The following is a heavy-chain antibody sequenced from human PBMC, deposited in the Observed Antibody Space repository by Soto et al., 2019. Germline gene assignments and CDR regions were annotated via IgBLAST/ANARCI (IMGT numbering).Heavy chain of an antibody. J-gene: IGHJ4*02. V-gene: IGHV3-30-3*01. CDR3: ARDNGIVVVPAAFYFDY. Sequence: LRLSCAASGFTFSSYAMHWVRQAPGKGLEWVAVISYDGSNKYYADSVKGRFTISRDNSKNTLYLQMNSLRAEDTAVYYCARDNGIVVVPAAFYFDYWGQGTLVTVSS. CDR1: GFTFSSYA. D-gene: IGHD2-2*01. CDR2: ISYDGSNK.